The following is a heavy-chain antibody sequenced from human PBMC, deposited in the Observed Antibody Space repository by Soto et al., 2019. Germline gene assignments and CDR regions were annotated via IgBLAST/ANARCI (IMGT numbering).Heavy chain of an antibody. D-gene: IGHD4-17*01. CDR3: ARDAKDGGEPPGGI. Sequence: QVQLVQSGAEVKKPGSSVKVSCKASGGTFSSYAISWVRQAPGQGLEWMGGIIPIFGTANYAQKFQGRVTITADESTSTAYMELSSLRSEDTAVYYCARDAKDGGEPPGGIWDQGTMVTVSS. CDR1: GGTFSSYA. V-gene: IGHV1-69*01. CDR2: IIPIFGTA. J-gene: IGHJ3*02.